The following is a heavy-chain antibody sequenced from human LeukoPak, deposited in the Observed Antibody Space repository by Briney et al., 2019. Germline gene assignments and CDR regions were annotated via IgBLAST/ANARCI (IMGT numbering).Heavy chain of an antibody. CDR1: GGTFSSYA. D-gene: IGHD5-18*01. CDR2: IIPIFGTA. Sequence: ASVKVSCKASGGTFSSYAISWVRQAPGQGLEWMGGIIPIFGTAIYAQKFQGRVTMTEDTSTDTAYMELSSLRSEDTAVYYCATGPDVDTAMGSYWGQGTLVTVSS. V-gene: IGHV1-69*06. CDR3: ATGPDVDTAMGSY. J-gene: IGHJ4*02.